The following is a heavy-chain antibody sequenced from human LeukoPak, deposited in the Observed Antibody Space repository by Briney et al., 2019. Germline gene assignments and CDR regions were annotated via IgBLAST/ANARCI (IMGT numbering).Heavy chain of an antibody. CDR2: INSDGSST. CDR1: GFTFSSYW. J-gene: IGHJ4*02. Sequence: GGSLRLSCAASGFTFSSYWMHWVRQAPGKGLVWVSRINSDGSSTSYAGSVKGRFTISRDNAKNTLYLQMNSLRAEDTAVYYCARARGIAAAAYWGQGTLVTVSS. V-gene: IGHV3-74*01. D-gene: IGHD6-13*01. CDR3: ARARGIAAAAY.